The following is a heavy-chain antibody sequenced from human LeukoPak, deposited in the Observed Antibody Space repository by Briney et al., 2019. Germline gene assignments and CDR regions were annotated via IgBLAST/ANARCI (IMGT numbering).Heavy chain of an antibody. CDR2: IGSSDSTT. J-gene: IGHJ4*02. Sequence: PGGSLRLSCVASGFTFSTYEMNWVRQAPGKGLEWLSYIGSSDSTTHYADSVKGRFTISRDNAKNSLYLQMNSLRAEDTALYYCARRRNEERGSSWYFDYWGQGTLVTVSS. CDR1: GFTFSTYE. CDR3: ARRRNEERGSSWYFDY. D-gene: IGHD6-13*01. V-gene: IGHV3-48*03.